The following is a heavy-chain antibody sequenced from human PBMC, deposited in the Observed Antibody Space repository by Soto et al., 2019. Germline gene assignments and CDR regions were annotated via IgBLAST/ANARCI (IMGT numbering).Heavy chain of an antibody. J-gene: IGHJ3*02. CDR1: RFTFSTYV. CDR2: ISSNGGST. V-gene: IGHV3-64D*06. D-gene: IGHD3-22*01. CDR3: VKYYFDSSGYYGLNAFDI. Sequence: GSLRLSCLASRFTFSTYVMHWVRQAPGKGLEYVSTISSNGGSTYYADSVKGRFTISRDNSKNTLYLQMSSLRAEDTAVYYCVKYYFDSSGYYGLNAFDIWGQGTMVTVSS.